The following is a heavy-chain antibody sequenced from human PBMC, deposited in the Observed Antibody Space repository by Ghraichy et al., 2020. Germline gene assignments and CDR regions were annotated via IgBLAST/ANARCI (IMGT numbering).Heavy chain of an antibody. CDR3: AKRPGPYCSGGSCYAPFDY. V-gene: IGHV3-23*01. CDR1: GFTFSSYA. CDR2: ISGSGGST. J-gene: IGHJ4*02. D-gene: IGHD2-15*01. Sequence: ESLNISCAASGFTFSSYAMSWVRQAPGKGLEWVSAISGSGGSTYYADSVKGRFTISRDNSKNTLYLQMNSLRAEDTAVYYCAKRPGPYCSGGSCYAPFDYWGQGTLVTVSS.